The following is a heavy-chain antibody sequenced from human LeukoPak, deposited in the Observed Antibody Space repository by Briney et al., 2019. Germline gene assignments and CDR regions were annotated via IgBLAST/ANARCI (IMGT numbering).Heavy chain of an antibody. J-gene: IGHJ4*02. V-gene: IGHV1-18*01. Sequence: ASVKVSCKASGYSFTSFSITWVRQAPGRGLEWMGWISPYDGNTNYAQNLQGRVTMTTDTSTTTAYMDLRSLRFDDTAVYYCARTRPTWEGWGFDYWGQGTLVTVSS. D-gene: IGHD1-26*01. CDR3: ARTRPTWEGWGFDY. CDR2: ISPYDGNT. CDR1: GYSFTSFS.